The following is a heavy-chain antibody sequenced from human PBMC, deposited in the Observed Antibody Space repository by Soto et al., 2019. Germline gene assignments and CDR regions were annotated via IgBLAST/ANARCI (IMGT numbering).Heavy chain of an antibody. V-gene: IGHV3-11*01. Sequence: QVQLVESGGGLVKPGESLRLSCAASGFTLSDYYMTWVRHTPGKGLEWISYISSTGGTVNSADSVKGRFTISSDNIKNSLFLQMTNLRDEDTAVYYCARDGLDYYGLDVWGQGTTVTVTS. CDR3: ARDGLDYYGLDV. CDR1: GFTLSDYY. J-gene: IGHJ6*02. CDR2: ISSTGGTV.